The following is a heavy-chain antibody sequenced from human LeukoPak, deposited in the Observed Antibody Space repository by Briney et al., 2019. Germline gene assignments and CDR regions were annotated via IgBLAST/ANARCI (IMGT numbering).Heavy chain of an antibody. V-gene: IGHV4-38-2*02. CDR1: GYSISSGYY. CDR2: IYHSGST. D-gene: IGHD1-26*01. Sequence: PSETLSLTCTVSGYSISSGYYWGWIRQPPGKGLEWIGSIYHSGSTYYNPSLKSRITISVDTSKNQFSLKLSSVTAADTAVYYCARGSGYYMGSIVGATNNWFDPWGQGTLVTVSS. CDR3: ARGSGYYMGSIVGATNNWFDP. J-gene: IGHJ5*02.